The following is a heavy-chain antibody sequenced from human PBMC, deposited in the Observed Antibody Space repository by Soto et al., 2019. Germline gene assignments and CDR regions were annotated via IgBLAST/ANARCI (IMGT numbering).Heavy chain of an antibody. CDR3: AKDAFQSSTWAYYFDY. Sequence: EVQLLESGGGLVQPGGSLRISCLASGFTFSSHPMTWVRQAPGKGLEWVSTISGSGGSPHYADSVKSRFTISRDNSKNTLYLQMNSLSAEDSAVYYCAKDAFQSSTWAYYFDYWGQGALVTVSS. D-gene: IGHD6-13*01. V-gene: IGHV3-23*01. CDR1: GFTFSSHP. J-gene: IGHJ4*02. CDR2: ISGSGGSP.